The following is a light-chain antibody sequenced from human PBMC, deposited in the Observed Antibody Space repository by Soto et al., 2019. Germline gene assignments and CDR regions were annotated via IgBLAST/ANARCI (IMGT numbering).Light chain of an antibody. V-gene: IGLV2-14*03. Sequence: QSVLTQPASVSGSPGQSITISCTGTSSDIGSFTFVSWYQQHPGKVPKLMIFDVNRRPSGLSDRFSGSKSGNTASLTISGLQAEDEGDYYCRSYTSSSTHVFGSGTKVTVL. CDR1: SSDIGSFTF. CDR3: RSYTSSSTHV. J-gene: IGLJ1*01. CDR2: DVN.